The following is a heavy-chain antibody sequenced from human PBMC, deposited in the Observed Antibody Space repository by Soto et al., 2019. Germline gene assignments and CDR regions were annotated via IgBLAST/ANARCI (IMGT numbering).Heavy chain of an antibody. Sequence: SETLSLTCTVSGGSISSYYWSWIRQAPGKGLEWIGYIYYSGSANYNPSLKSRVTISVHTSKNQFSLKLSSVPAADTAVYYCARAWGYCSGGSCYNKLINWFEPSGQGTMVTVSS. CDR3: ARAWGYCSGGSCYNKLINWFEP. V-gene: IGHV4-59*01. CDR2: IYYSGSA. CDR1: GGSISSYY. J-gene: IGHJ5*02. D-gene: IGHD2-15*01.